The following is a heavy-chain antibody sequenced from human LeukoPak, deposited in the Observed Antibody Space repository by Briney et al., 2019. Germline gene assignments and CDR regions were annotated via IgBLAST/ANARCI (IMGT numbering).Heavy chain of an antibody. CDR2: IYYSGSA. D-gene: IGHD6-13*01. J-gene: IGHJ4*02. V-gene: IGHV4-59*01. CDR3: ARDAGYSSSWTHFDY. CDR1: GGSISSSY. Sequence: SETLSLTCTVSGGSISSSYWSWIRHSPGKGLEWIGYIYYSGSANYNPSLESRGTISVDTSKNQFSLKLSSVTAADTAVYYCARDAGYSSSWTHFDYWGQGTLVTVSS.